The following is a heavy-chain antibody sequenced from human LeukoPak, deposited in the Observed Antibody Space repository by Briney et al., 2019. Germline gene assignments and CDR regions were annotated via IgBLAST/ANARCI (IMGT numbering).Heavy chain of an antibody. CDR2: ISYDGSKK. J-gene: IGHJ4*02. D-gene: IGHD3-22*01. CDR3: AKLGYDSSGSPRLVDY. Sequence: GGSLRLSCVASGFTFGSYGMHWVRQAPGKGLEWVAFISYDGSKKYYADSLKGRFSISRDNSKSTLDLQMNSLRPEDTALYYCAKLGYDSSGSPRLVDYWGQGTLVTVSS. V-gene: IGHV3-30*18. CDR1: GFTFGSYG.